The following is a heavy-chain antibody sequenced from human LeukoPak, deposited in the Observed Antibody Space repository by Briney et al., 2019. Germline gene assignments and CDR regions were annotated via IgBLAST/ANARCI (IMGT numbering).Heavy chain of an antibody. V-gene: IGHV4-59*08. J-gene: IGHJ3*02. D-gene: IGHD2-21*01. CDR3: ARHEIGRRFAFDI. Sequence: SETLSLTCTVSGGSIGSYYWSWIRQPPGKGLEWIGYIYYSGSTSYNPSLKSRVTISVDTSKNQFSLKLSSVTAADTAVYYCARHEIGRRFAFDIWGQGTMVTVSS. CDR1: GGSIGSYY. CDR2: IYYSGST.